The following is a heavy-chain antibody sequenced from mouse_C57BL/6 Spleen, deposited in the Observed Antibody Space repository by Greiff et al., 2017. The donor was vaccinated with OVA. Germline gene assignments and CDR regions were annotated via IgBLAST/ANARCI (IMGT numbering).Heavy chain of an antibody. CDR1: GYAFSSSW. Sequence: QVQLQQSGPELVKPGASVKISCKASGYAFSSSWMNWVKQRPGKGLEWIGRIYPGDGDTNYNGKFKGKATLTADKSSSTAYMQLSSLTSEDSAVYSCARGDYYGRIVDYWGEGTTLTVSS. CDR3: ARGDYYGRIVDY. D-gene: IGHD1-1*01. CDR2: IYPGDGDT. V-gene: IGHV1-82*01. J-gene: IGHJ2*01.